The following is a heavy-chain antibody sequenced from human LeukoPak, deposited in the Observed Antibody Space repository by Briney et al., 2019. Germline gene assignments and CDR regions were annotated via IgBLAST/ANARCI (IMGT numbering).Heavy chain of an antibody. V-gene: IGHV4-39*07. CDR2: IHYSGST. D-gene: IGHD3-10*01. J-gene: IGHJ5*02. CDR3: ARDYYGSGSYGWFDP. CDR1: GGSISTSNYY. Sequence: PSQTLSLTCTVSGGSISTSNYYWGWIRQPPGKGLEWIGSIHYSGSTYSNPSLKSRDTISIDTSKNQFSLKLSSVTAADTAVYYCARDYYGSGSYGWFDPWGQETVVTVSS.